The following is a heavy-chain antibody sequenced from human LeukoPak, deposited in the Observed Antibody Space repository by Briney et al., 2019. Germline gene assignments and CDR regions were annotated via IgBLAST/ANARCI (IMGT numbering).Heavy chain of an antibody. D-gene: IGHD3-3*01. CDR1: GFTFSIYS. CDR2: ISSSSTI. CDR3: ARDSKYYDFWSGSTGYYFDY. Sequence: GGSLRLSCAASGFTFSIYSMNWVRQAPGKGLEWVSYISSSSTIYYADSVKGRFTISRDNAKNSLYLQMNSLRAEDTAVYYCARDSKYYDFWSGSTGYYFDYWGQGTLVTVSS. J-gene: IGHJ4*02. V-gene: IGHV3-48*04.